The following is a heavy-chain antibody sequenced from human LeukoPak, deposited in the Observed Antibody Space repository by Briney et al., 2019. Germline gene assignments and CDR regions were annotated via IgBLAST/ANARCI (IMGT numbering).Heavy chain of an antibody. J-gene: IGHJ4*02. D-gene: IGHD3-10*01. Sequence: SETLSLTCTVSGDSISRSTYYWAWIRQPPGKGLEWIGSVYYGRSPYFNPSLESRVTISVDTSKNQFSLKLSSVTAADTAVYYCSRHEHYGSGSYPYPFSSYWGQGTLVTVSS. V-gene: IGHV4-39*01. CDR3: SRHEHYGSGSYPYPFSSY. CDR1: GDSISRSTYY. CDR2: VYYGRSP.